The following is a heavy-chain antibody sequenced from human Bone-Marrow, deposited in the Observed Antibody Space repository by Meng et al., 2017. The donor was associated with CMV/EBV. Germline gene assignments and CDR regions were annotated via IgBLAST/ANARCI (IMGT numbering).Heavy chain of an antibody. Sequence: GESLKISCAASGFSFISAWMTWVRQAPGKGLEWVGRIKSKGSGGTSDFAAPMEGRFTISRDDSKKTVYLQMNSVKSEDTAVYYCSIDISEAGNGELDYWGQGTLVTVSS. CDR3: SIDISEAGNGELDY. V-gene: IGHV3-15*01. J-gene: IGHJ4*02. D-gene: IGHD2-8*01. CDR1: GFSFISAW. CDR2: IKSKGSGGTS.